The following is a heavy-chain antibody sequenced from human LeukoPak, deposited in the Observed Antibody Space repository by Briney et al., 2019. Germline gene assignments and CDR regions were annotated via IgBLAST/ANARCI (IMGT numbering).Heavy chain of an antibody. CDR3: ARRSDNSASLWRGGTAFDY. CDR1: GYRFTNYW. J-gene: IGHJ4*02. D-gene: IGHD3-22*01. V-gene: IGHV5-51*01. CDR2: IYPGDSDT. Sequence: GESLKISCKGSGYRFTNYWIAWVRQMPGKGLEWMGIIYPGDSDTRYSPSFEGQVTISADKSISAAYLQWSSLKASDTAIFYCARRSDNSASLWRGGTAFDYWGQGTLVTVSS.